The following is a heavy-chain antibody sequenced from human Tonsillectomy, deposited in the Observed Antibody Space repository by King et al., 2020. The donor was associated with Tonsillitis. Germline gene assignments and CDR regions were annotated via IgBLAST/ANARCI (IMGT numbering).Heavy chain of an antibody. CDR2: INHSGST. Sequence: QVQLQQWGAGLLKPSETLSLNCAVYGGSFSGYYWSWIRQPPGKGLECIGEINHSGSTNYNPSLMSRVTISLATSKNQFSLKLSSVTAADTAVYYCARVTYSDYYDMRHAFDIWGQGTMVTVSS. V-gene: IGHV4-34*01. D-gene: IGHD3-22*01. J-gene: IGHJ3*02. CDR3: ARVTYSDYYDMRHAFDI. CDR1: GGSFSGYY.